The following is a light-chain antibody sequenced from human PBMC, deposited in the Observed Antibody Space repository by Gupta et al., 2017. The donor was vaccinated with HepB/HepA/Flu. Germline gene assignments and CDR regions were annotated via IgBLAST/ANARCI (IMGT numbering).Light chain of an antibody. CDR2: WAS. Sequence: DIVMTQSPDSLAVSLGGRATINCKSSRSVLYPSNNKNHLAWYQQKSGQPPKLLIYWASTRESGVPDRFSGSGSGTDFTLTISSLQADDVAVYFCQQFYSIPVTFGGGTKVEIK. CDR1: RSVLYPSNNKNH. J-gene: IGKJ4*01. V-gene: IGKV4-1*01. CDR3: QQFYSIPVT.